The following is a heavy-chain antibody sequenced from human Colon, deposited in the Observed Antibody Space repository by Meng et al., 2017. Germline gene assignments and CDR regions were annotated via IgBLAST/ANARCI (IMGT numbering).Heavy chain of an antibody. CDR3: AKNLGYESSGYEY. CDR1: GVSFDMFA. J-gene: IGHJ4*02. Sequence: GVSFDMFALHWVRRAPGKGLEWVAVVSSDGYIKQYTDSGKGRVSVSRDNSKNTIYLQMNSLRPDDTAMYFCAKNLGYESSGYEYWGQGTLVTVSS. CDR2: VSSDGYIK. D-gene: IGHD3-22*01. V-gene: IGHV3-30*18.